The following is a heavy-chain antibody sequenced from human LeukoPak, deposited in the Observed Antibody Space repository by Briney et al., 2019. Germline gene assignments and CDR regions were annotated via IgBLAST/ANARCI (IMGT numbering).Heavy chain of an antibody. D-gene: IGHD6-19*01. CDR3: ARGLGGEQWLEHMDV. J-gene: IGHJ6*02. V-gene: IGHV1-8*03. CDR1: GYTFTSYD. Sequence: ASVKVSCKASGYTFTSYDMNWVRQATGQGLEWMGWMNPNSGNTGYAQEFQGRVTITRNTSISTAYTELSSLRSEDTAVYYCARGLGGEQWLEHMDVWGQGTTVTVSS. CDR2: MNPNSGNT.